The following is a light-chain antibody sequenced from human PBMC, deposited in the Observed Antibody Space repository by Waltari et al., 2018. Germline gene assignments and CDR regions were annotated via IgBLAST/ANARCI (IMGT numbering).Light chain of an antibody. V-gene: IGKV1-8*01. CDR1: QGMSSY. Sequence: AIRMTQSPSSLPASTGARVTITCRASQGMSSYLAWYHQKPGKAPKLLIYAASTLQNGVPSRFSGSGSGTAFTLTISCLQSEDSATYCCLQHSSYPYTFGQGTKLEI. CDR3: LQHSSYPYT. CDR2: AAS. J-gene: IGKJ2*01.